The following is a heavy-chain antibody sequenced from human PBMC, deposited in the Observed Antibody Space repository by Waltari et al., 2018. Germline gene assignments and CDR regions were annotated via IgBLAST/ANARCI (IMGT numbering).Heavy chain of an antibody. CDR1: GGSISSSSYY. J-gene: IGHJ4*02. D-gene: IGHD6-13*01. CDR3: ARSALAAAGIISVDY. V-gene: IGHV4-39*07. CDR2: IYYSGST. Sequence: QLQLQESGPGLVKPSETLSLTCTVSGGSISSSSYYWGWIRQPPGKGLEWIGSIYYSGSTYYNPSLKSRVTISVDTSKNQFSLKLSSVTAADTAVYYCARSALAAAGIISVDYWGQGTLVTVSS.